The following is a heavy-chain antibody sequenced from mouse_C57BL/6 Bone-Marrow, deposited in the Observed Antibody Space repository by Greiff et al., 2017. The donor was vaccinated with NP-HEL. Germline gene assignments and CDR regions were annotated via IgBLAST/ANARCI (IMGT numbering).Heavy chain of an antibody. Sequence: EVQLVESGGGLVKPGGSLKLSCAASGFTFSSYAMSWVRQTPEKRLEWVATISDGGSYTYYPDNVKGRFTISRDNAKNNLYLQMSHLKSEDTAMYYCARDPVYYGSSYRYFDVWGTGTTVTVSS. J-gene: IGHJ1*03. D-gene: IGHD1-1*01. CDR2: ISDGGSYT. CDR1: GFTFSSYA. CDR3: ARDPVYYGSSYRYFDV. V-gene: IGHV5-4*01.